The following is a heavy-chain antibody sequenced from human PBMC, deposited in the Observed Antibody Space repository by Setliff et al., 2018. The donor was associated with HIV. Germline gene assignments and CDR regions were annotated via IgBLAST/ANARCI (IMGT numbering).Heavy chain of an antibody. CDR1: GFTVSVNF. V-gene: IGHV3-66*01. D-gene: IGHD3-3*01. CDR2: IYSGGST. J-gene: IGHJ3*02. Sequence: GSLRLSCAVSGFTVSVNFMSWVRQAPGKGLEWVSIIYSGGSTYYADSVKGRFTISRDNAKNSLYLQMNSLRAEDTAVYYCARGFVLRFLEWSMPDAFDIWGQGTMVTVSS. CDR3: ARGFVLRFLEWSMPDAFDI.